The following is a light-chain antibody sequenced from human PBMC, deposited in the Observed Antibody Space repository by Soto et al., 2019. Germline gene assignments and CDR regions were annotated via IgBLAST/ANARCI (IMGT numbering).Light chain of an antibody. V-gene: IGLV2-14*01. CDR1: SSDVGGYNS. CDR3: SSFTSSITYV. J-gene: IGLJ1*01. Sequence: QSVLTQPASVSGSPGQSITISCTGTSSDVGGYNSVSWYRQDPGKAPKLMIYDVTNRPSGVSNRFSGSKSGNTASLTISGLPAEDEADYYCSSFTSSITYVFGTGTKVTVL. CDR2: DVT.